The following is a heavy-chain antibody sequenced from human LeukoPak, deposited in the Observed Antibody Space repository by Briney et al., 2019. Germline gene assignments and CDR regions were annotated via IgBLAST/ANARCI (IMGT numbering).Heavy chain of an antibody. CDR2: INPEKRDT. J-gene: IGHJ4*02. Sequence: ASVKVSCKASGYTFTGYAIHWVRQAPGQGLEWMGWINPEKRDTGYAHKFQGRATMTSDTSISTAYMELSSLRSDDTAVYYCAKKVRGPSHPLDFWGQGTLVTVSS. D-gene: IGHD5-12*01. CDR1: GYTFTGYA. V-gene: IGHV1-2*02. CDR3: AKKVRGPSHPLDF.